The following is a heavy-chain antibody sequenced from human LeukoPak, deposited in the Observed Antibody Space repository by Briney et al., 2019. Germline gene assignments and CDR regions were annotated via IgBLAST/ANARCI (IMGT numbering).Heavy chain of an antibody. CDR1: GFIFSDYS. D-gene: IGHD1-26*01. J-gene: IGHJ4*02. Sequence: GGSLRLSCAASGFIFSDYSMNWVRQAPGQGLEWVAIMSYDGSNKYYAESVKGRFTISRDNSKNTLYLQMNSLRAEDTAVYYCARETVGAPDYWGQGTLVTVSS. CDR3: ARETVGAPDY. CDR2: MSYDGSNK. V-gene: IGHV3-30*03.